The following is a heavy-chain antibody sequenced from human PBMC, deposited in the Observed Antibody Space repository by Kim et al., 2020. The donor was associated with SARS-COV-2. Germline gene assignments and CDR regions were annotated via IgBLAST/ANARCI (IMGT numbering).Heavy chain of an antibody. Sequence: PSIKSRVTISVDTSKNQFSLKLSSVTAADTAVYYCARVEYYYGSGSSIDYWGQGTLVTVSS. D-gene: IGHD3-10*01. V-gene: IGHV4-31*02. J-gene: IGHJ4*02. CDR3: ARVEYYYGSGSSIDY.